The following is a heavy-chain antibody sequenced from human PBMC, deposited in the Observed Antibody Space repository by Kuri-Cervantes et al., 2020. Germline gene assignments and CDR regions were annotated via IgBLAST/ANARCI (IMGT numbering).Heavy chain of an antibody. V-gene: IGHV1-8*02. J-gene: IGHJ6*02. CDR3: ARGLRSEQQLTAYGMDV. CDR1: GYTYTSYA. D-gene: IGHD6-13*01. Sequence: ASVKVSCKASGYTYTSYAMHWVRQAPGQGLEWMGWMNPNSGNTGYAQKFQGRVTMTRNTSISTAYMELSSLRSEDTAVYYCARGLRSEQQLTAYGMDVWGQGTTVTVSS. CDR2: MNPNSGNT.